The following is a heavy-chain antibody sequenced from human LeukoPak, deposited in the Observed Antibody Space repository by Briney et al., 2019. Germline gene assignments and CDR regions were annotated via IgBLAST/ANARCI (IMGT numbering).Heavy chain of an antibody. Sequence: GGSLRLSCTASGCTFSSYAMSWVRQAPGKGREWVSALSGSGGNTYYADSVKGRFTISRDNSKNTLYLQMNSLRAEDTAKYYCAKVASLCTSTSCVRGGFDYWGQGTLVTVSS. J-gene: IGHJ4*02. CDR2: LSGSGGNT. V-gene: IGHV3-23*01. CDR3: AKVASLCTSTSCVRGGFDY. CDR1: GCTFSSYA. D-gene: IGHD2-2*01.